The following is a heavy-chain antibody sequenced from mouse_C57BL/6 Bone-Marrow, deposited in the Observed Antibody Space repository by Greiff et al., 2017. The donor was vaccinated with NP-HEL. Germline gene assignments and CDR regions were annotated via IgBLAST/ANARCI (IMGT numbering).Heavy chain of an antibody. Sequence: QVQLQQSGAELVRPGTSVKVSCKASGYAFTNYLIEWVKQRPGQGLEWIGVINPGSGGTNYNEKFKGKGTLTADKSSSTAYMQLSSLTSEDSAVYFGARSRGDGGYDRTWFAYWGQGTLVTVSA. J-gene: IGHJ3*01. D-gene: IGHD2-2*01. V-gene: IGHV1-54*01. CDR3: ARSRGDGGYDRTWFAY. CDR2: INPGSGGT. CDR1: GYAFTNYL.